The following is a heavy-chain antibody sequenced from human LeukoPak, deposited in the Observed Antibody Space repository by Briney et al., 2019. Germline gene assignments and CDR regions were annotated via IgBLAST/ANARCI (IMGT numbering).Heavy chain of an antibody. Sequence: GASVNVPCKASGYTFTSYGISWVRQAPGQGLEWMGWISAYNGNTNYAQKLQGRVTMTTDTSTSTAYMELRSLRSDDTAVYYCARAYCSGGSCYPHYFDYWGQGTLVTVSS. CDR3: ARAYCSGGSCYPHYFDY. D-gene: IGHD2-15*01. V-gene: IGHV1-18*01. CDR2: ISAYNGNT. J-gene: IGHJ4*02. CDR1: GYTFTSYG.